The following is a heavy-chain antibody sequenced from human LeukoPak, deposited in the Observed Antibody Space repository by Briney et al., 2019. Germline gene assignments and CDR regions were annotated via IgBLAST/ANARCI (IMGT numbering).Heavy chain of an antibody. V-gene: IGHV3-21*06. J-gene: IGHJ4*02. CDR1: GFTFNIYD. CDR3: ARDFLTGYFDY. D-gene: IGHD3-9*01. CDR2: ITTDSSYI. Sequence: GGSLRLSCAASGFTFNIYDMNWVRQAPGKGLGWVSSITTDSSYIYYADSVRGRFTISRDNAKSSLFLQMNSLRAEDTAVYYCARDFLTGYFDYWGQGTLVTVSS.